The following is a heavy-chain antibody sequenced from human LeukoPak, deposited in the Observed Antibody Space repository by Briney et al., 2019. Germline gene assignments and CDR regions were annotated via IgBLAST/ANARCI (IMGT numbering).Heavy chain of an antibody. D-gene: IGHD3-10*01. Sequence: PGRSLRLSCAASGFTFDDYAMHWVRQAPGKGLEWVSGISWNSGSIGYADSVKGRFTISRDNAKNSLYLQMNSLRAEDTALYYCAKDMVRGSGSYYIFDYWGQGTLVTVSS. V-gene: IGHV3-9*01. J-gene: IGHJ4*02. CDR3: AKDMVRGSGSYYIFDY. CDR2: ISWNSGSI. CDR1: GFTFDDYA.